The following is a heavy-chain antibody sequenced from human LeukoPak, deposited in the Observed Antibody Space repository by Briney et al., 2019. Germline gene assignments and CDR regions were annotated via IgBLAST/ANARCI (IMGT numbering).Heavy chain of an antibody. CDR3: ARSYCSSSIDY. CDR1: GVSTSTDY. J-gene: IGHJ4*02. D-gene: IGHD6-6*01. CDR2: IFYTGST. V-gene: IGHV4-59*01. Sequence: SETLSLTCTVSGVSTSTDYWSWIRQPPGKGLEWLGYIFYTGSTNYNPSLKSRVTMSIDTSKNQFSLRLSSVPAADTYVYYCARSYCSSSIDYWGQGALVTVSS.